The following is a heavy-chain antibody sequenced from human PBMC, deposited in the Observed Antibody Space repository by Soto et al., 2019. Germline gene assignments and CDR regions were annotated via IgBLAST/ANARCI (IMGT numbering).Heavy chain of an antibody. D-gene: IGHD6-13*01. CDR1: GYSFTSYW. V-gene: IGHV5-51*01. CDR2: IYPGDSDT. Sequence: GESLKISCKGSGYSFTSYWIGWVRQMPGKGLEWMGIIYPGDSDTRYSLSFQGQVTISADKSISTAYLQWSSLKASDTAMYYCTIAAAADAFDIWGQGTMVTVSS. J-gene: IGHJ3*02. CDR3: TIAAAADAFDI.